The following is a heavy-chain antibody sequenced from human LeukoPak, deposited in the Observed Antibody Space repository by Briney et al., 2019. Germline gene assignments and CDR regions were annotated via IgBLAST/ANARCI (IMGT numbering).Heavy chain of an antibody. J-gene: IGHJ6*02. D-gene: IGHD3-16*01. CDR1: GFTFSTYA. V-gene: IGHV3-23*01. Sequence: GGSLRLSCAASGFTFSTYAMSWVRQGPGKGLEWVSALSGSGGTTYYADSVKGRFTISRDNSKNTLYLQMNSLRVEDTAVYYCAKGAPYYYGMDVWGQGTTVTVSS. CDR2: LSGSGGTT. CDR3: AKGAPYYYGMDV.